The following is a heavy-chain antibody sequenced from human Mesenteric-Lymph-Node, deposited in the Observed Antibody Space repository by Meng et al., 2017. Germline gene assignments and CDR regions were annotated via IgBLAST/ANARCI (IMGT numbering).Heavy chain of an antibody. CDR1: GYSISSGYY. V-gene: IGHV4-38-2*02. CDR2: IYHSGST. Sequence: GSLRLSCTVSGYSISSGYYWGWIRQPPGKGLEWIGSIYHSGSTYYNPSLKSRVTISVDTSKNQFSLKLSSVTAADTAVYYCARDSDYYDSSGYYHTTDYWGQGTLVTVSS. D-gene: IGHD3-22*01. J-gene: IGHJ4*02. CDR3: ARDSDYYDSSGYYHTTDY.